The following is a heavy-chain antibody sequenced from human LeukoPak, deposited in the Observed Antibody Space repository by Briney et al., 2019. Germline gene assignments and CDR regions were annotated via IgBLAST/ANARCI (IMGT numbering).Heavy chain of an antibody. V-gene: IGHV3-30-3*01. J-gene: IGHJ6*02. Sequence: TGGSLRLSCAASGFTFRSYAMHWVRQAPGKGLEWVAAISYDGSNKYYADSVKGRFTISRDNAKNSLYLQMNSLRDEDTAVYYCARIPGGYYYAMDVWGQGTTVTVSS. CDR2: ISYDGSNK. CDR1: GFTFRSYA. CDR3: ARIPGGYYYAMDV. D-gene: IGHD3-16*01.